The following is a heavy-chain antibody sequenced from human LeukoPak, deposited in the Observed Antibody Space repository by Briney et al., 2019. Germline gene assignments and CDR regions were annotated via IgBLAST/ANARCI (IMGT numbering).Heavy chain of an antibody. CDR2: IYYSGST. CDR3: ASPGYYDSSGYYRKYFQH. Sequence: SETLSLTCTVSGGSISSSSYYWGWIRQPPGKGLEWIGSIYYSGSTYYNPSLKSRVTISVDTSKNQFSLKLSSVTAADTAVYYCASPGYYDSSGYYRKYFQHWGQGTLVTVSS. J-gene: IGHJ1*01. D-gene: IGHD3-22*01. V-gene: IGHV4-39*01. CDR1: GGSISSSSYY.